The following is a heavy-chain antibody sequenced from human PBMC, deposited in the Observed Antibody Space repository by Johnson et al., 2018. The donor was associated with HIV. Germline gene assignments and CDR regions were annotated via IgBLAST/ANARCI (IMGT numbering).Heavy chain of an antibody. V-gene: IGHV3-33*06. CDR1: GFTFSNYG. CDR2: IWFDGNNK. Sequence: VQLVESGGGVVQPGRSLRLSCAASGFTFSNYGMHWVRQAPGKGLEWVAVIWFDGNNKHYSDSVKGRFTISRDNSHNILYLQMNSLRVEDTAVYYCAKVAVATAAGGVALDIWGPGTMVTVS. CDR3: AKVAVATAAGGVALDI. D-gene: IGHD6-13*01. J-gene: IGHJ3*02.